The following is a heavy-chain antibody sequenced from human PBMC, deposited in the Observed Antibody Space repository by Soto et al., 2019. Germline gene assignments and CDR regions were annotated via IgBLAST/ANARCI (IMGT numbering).Heavy chain of an antibody. V-gene: IGHV3-30-3*01. CDR1: GFTFSSYA. CDR2: ISYDGSNK. CDR3: ARDPGYSYAYRPGYYYYGMDV. Sequence: GGSLRLSCAASGFTFSSYAMHWVRQAPGKGLEWVAVISYDGSNKYYADSVKGRFTISRDNAKNSLYLQMSSLRAEDTAVYYCARDPGYSYAYRPGYYYYGMDVWGQGTTVTVSS. D-gene: IGHD5-18*01. J-gene: IGHJ6*02.